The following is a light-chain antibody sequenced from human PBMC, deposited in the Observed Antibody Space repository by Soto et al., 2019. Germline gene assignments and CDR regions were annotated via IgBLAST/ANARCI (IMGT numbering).Light chain of an antibody. J-gene: IGLJ1*01. CDR2: EVT. V-gene: IGLV2-14*01. CDR1: SSDVGGYKY. Sequence: QSVLTQPASVSGSPGQSITISCTGTSSDVGGYKYVSWYQQHPGKVPKLMIYEVTNRPSGVSSRFSGSKSGNTASLTISGLQAEDEADYYCTSSTSSSTYVFGTGAKVTVL. CDR3: TSSTSSSTYV.